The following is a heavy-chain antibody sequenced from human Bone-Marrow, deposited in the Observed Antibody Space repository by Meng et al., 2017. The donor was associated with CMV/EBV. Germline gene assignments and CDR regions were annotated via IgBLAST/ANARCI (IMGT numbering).Heavy chain of an antibody. CDR2: INPNSGGT. V-gene: IGHV1-2*02. D-gene: IGHD3-22*01. Sequence: ASVKVSCKASGYTFTGYYMHWVRQAPGQGLEWMGWINPNSGGTNYAQKFQGRVTMTRDTSISTAYMELSRLRSDDTAVYYCATQSMIVGVAGAFDIWGQGTMVTVSS. CDR1: GYTFTGYY. CDR3: ATQSMIVGVAGAFDI. J-gene: IGHJ3*02.